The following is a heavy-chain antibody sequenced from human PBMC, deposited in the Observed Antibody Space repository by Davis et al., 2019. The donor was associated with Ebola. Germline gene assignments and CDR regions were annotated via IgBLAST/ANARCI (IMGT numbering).Heavy chain of an antibody. Sequence: MPSETLSLTCTVSGGSISSGGYYWSWIRQHPGKGLERIGYIYYSGSTYYNPSLKSRVTISVDTSKNQFSLKLSSVTAADTAVYYCARAYYYDSSGSPAFDIWGQGTMVTVSS. CDR1: GGSISSGGYY. D-gene: IGHD3-22*01. J-gene: IGHJ3*02. CDR2: IYYSGST. CDR3: ARAYYYDSSGSPAFDI. V-gene: IGHV4-31*03.